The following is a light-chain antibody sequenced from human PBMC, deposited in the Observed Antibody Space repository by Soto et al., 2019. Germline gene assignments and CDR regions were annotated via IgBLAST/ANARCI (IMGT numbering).Light chain of an antibody. J-gene: IGKJ4*01. CDR1: QSVSSSY. CDR2: GAS. V-gene: IGKV3-20*01. Sequence: IVLTQSPGTLSLSPGERATLSCRASQSVSSSYLAWYQQKPGQAPRLLIYGASSRATGIPVRFSGSGSGTEFTLTISSLQSEDFAVYYCQQYNNWPRATFGGGTKVDIK. CDR3: QQYNNWPRAT.